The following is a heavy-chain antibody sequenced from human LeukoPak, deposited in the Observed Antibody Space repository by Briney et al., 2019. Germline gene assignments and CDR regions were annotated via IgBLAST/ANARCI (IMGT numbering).Heavy chain of an antibody. Sequence: SETLSLTCAVYGGSFSGYYWSWIRQPPRKGLEWIGEINHSGSTNYNPSLKSRVTISVDKSKNQFSLKLSSVTAADTAVYYCARETTSSMFDYWGQGTLVTVSS. D-gene: IGHD1-7*01. J-gene: IGHJ4*02. V-gene: IGHV4-34*01. CDR3: ARETTSSMFDY. CDR2: INHSGST. CDR1: GGSFSGYY.